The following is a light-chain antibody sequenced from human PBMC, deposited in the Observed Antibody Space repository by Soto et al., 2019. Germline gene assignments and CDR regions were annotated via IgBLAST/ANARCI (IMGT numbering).Light chain of an antibody. CDR3: QQYGSSPMT. V-gene: IGKV3-20*01. J-gene: IGKJ5*01. Sequence: EIVMTQSPATLSVSPGEGVTLSCRASQSVSSNYLAWYQQKPGQAPRLLIYGASSRATGIPDRFSGSGSGTDFTLTISRLEPEDFAVYYCQQYGSSPMTFGQGTRLEIK. CDR1: QSVSSNY. CDR2: GAS.